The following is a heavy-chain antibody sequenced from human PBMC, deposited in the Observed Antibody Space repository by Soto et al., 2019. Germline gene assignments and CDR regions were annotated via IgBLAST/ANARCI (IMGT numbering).Heavy chain of an antibody. CDR3: AKDLGGMDA. CDR1: GFTFGSYG. J-gene: IGHJ6*02. V-gene: IGHV3-30*18. Sequence: GGSLRLSCAASGFTFGSYGMHWVRQAPGKGLEWVAVISYDGSNKYYADSVKGRFTISRDNSKNTLYLQMNSLRAGDTAVYYCAKDLGGMDAWGQGTTVTVSS. D-gene: IGHD7-27*01. CDR2: ISYDGSNK.